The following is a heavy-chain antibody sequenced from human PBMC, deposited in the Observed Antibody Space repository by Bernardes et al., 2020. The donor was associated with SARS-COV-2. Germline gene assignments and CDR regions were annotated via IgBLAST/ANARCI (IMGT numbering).Heavy chain of an antibody. Sequence: GGSLRLSCAASGFTFSSYSMNWVRQAPGKGLEWVSSISSSSSYIYYADSVKGRFTISRDNAKNSLYLQMNSLRAEDTAVYYCARDRGGYTIFDDWGQGTLVTVSS. J-gene: IGHJ4*02. V-gene: IGHV3-21*01. CDR2: ISSSSSYI. CDR1: GFTFSSYS. CDR3: ARDRGGYTIFDD. D-gene: IGHD1-1*01.